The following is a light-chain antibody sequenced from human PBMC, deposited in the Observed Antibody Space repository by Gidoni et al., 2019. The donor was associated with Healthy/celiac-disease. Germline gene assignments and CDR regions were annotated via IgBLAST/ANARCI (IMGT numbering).Light chain of an antibody. V-gene: IGLV1-47*01. J-gene: IGLJ2*01. CDR1: SSNIGSNY. CDR2: RNN. Sequence: QSVLTQPPSASGTHGQRVTISCSGSSSNIGSNYVYWYQQLPGTAPKLLIYRNNQRPSGVPDRFSGSKSGTSASLAISGLRSEDEADYYCAAWDDSLSDVVFGGGTKLTVL. CDR3: AAWDDSLSDVV.